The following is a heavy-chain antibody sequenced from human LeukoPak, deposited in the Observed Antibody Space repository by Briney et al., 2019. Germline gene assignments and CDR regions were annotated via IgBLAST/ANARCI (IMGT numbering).Heavy chain of an antibody. Sequence: GGSLRLSCEASGFTLSTYWMHWVRQAPGKGLVWVSHINSDGSSTSYADSVKGRFTISRDNAKNTLYLQMNSLRAEDTAVYYWAIDLTGLVQDYWGQGTLVTVSS. V-gene: IGHV3-74*01. CDR3: AIDLTGLVQDY. CDR1: GFTLSTYW. J-gene: IGHJ4*02. D-gene: IGHD7-27*01. CDR2: INSDGSST.